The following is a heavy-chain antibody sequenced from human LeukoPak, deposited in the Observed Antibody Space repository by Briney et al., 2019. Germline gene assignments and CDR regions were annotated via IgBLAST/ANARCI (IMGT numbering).Heavy chain of an antibody. CDR1: RVSFSSYY. J-gene: IGHJ6*02. Sequence: SETLSLTSTVSRVSFSSYYLSWIRQPPGKGLEWIGHIYSSGSTNYYPSLKSRVTISVDTSKNLFSLKLTSVTAADTAVYFCARVTASLSFYYGMDVWGQGTTVTVSS. CDR2: IYSSGST. CDR3: ARVTASLSFYYGMDV. V-gene: IGHV4-59*01. D-gene: IGHD2-21*02.